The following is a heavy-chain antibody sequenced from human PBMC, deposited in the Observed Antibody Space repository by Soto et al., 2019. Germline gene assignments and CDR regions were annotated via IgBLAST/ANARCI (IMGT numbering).Heavy chain of an antibody. CDR2: ISSSISYT. CDR3: ARYIYGYVDY. V-gene: IGHV3-11*06. CDR1: GFTFSDYY. J-gene: IGHJ4*02. Sequence: PGGSLRLSCAASGFTFSDYYMSWIRQAPGKGLEWVSYISSSISYTNYADSVKGRFTISRDNAKKSLYLQMNSLRAEDTAVYYCARYIYGYVDYWGQGTLVTVSS. D-gene: IGHD5-18*01.